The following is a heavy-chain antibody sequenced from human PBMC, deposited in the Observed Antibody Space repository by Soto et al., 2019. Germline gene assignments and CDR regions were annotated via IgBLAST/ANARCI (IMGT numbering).Heavy chain of an antibody. D-gene: IGHD2-2*01. Sequence: GGSLRLSCAASGFTFSSYAMSWVRQAPGKGLEWVSAISGSGGSTYYADSVKGRFTISRDNSKNLLYLQMNRLRAEDTAVYYCAKELRIVVPAAIGYYGMDVWGQGTTVTVSS. V-gene: IGHV3-23*01. J-gene: IGHJ6*02. CDR2: ISGSGGST. CDR1: GFTFSSYA. CDR3: AKELRIVVPAAIGYYGMDV.